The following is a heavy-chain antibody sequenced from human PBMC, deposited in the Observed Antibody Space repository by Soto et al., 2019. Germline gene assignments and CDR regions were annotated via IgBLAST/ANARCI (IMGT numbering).Heavy chain of an antibody. V-gene: IGHV3-74*01. CDR3: VRTSLVVAAATPEDY. Sequence: EVQLVESGGGLVQPGGSLRLSCAASGFTFSSYWMHWVRQAPGKGLVWVSRSDGSSTSYADSVKGRFTISRDNAKNTLYLQMHSLRAEDTAVYYCVRTSLVVAAATPEDYWGQGTLVTVSS. J-gene: IGHJ4*02. CDR1: GFTFSSYW. D-gene: IGHD2-15*01. CDR2: SDGSST.